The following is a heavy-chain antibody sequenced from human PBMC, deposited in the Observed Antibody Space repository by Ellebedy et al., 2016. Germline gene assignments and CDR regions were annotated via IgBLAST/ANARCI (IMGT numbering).Heavy chain of an antibody. Sequence: SETLSLTXTVSGGSISSYYWSWIRQPPGKGLEWIGYIYYSGSTNYNPSLKSRVTISVDTSKNQFSLKLSSVTAADTAVYYCASMGYSYGYSYWGQGTLVTVSS. D-gene: IGHD5-18*01. CDR1: GGSISSYY. J-gene: IGHJ4*02. CDR2: IYYSGST. CDR3: ASMGYSYGYSY. V-gene: IGHV4-59*01.